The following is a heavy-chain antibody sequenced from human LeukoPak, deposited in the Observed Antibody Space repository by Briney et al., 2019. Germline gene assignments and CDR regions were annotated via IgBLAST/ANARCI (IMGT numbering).Heavy chain of an antibody. J-gene: IGHJ5*02. Sequence: SETLSLTCTVSGGSISSYYWSWIRQPPGKGLEWIGYIYYSGSTNYNPSLKSRVTMSVDTSKNQFSLKLSSVTAADTAVYYCARGLYNRGLQGWFDPWGQGTLVTVSS. CDR2: IYYSGST. D-gene: IGHD3-10*01. CDR1: GGSISSYY. V-gene: IGHV4-59*12. CDR3: ARGLYNRGLQGWFDP.